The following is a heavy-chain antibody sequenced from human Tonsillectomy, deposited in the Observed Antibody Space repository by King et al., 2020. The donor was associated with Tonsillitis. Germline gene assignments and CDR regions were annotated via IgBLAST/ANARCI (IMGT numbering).Heavy chain of an antibody. V-gene: IGHV1-69*04. D-gene: IGHD6-13*01. CDR3: ARDFAAAAGTDY. CDR1: GGTFSSYA. CDR2: IIPILGIA. Sequence: LAQSGAEVKKPGSSVTVSCTASGGTFSSYAISWVRQAPGQGLEWMGRIIPILGIANYAQKFQGRVTITADKSTSTAYMELSSLRSDDTAVYYCARDFAAAAGTDYWGQGTLVTVSS. J-gene: IGHJ4*02.